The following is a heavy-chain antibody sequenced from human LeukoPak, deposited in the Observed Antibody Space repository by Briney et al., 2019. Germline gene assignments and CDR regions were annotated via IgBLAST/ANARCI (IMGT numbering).Heavy chain of an antibody. CDR2: INHSGST. Sequence: SETLSLTCAVYGGSFGGYYWSWIRQPPGKGLEWIGEINHSGSTNYNPSLKSRVTISVDTSKNQFSLKLSSVTAADTAVYYCARGTNPYDYVWGSYRVFDYWGQGTLVTVSS. D-gene: IGHD3-16*02. CDR3: ARGTNPYDYVWGSYRVFDY. CDR1: GGSFGGYY. J-gene: IGHJ4*02. V-gene: IGHV4-34*01.